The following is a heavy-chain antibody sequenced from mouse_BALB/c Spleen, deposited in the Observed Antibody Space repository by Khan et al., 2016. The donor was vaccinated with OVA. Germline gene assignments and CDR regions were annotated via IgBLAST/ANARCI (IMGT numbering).Heavy chain of an antibody. D-gene: IGHD4-1*01. V-gene: IGHV14-3*02. Sequence: VQLQQSGAELVKPGASVKLSCTASGFNIKETNMHWVKQRPEQGLEWIGRIDPANGNTKYDPKFQGKATITADTPSNTAYLQLSSLTSEDTAVYYCARDYWDVFAYWGQGTLVTVSA. CDR2: IDPANGNT. J-gene: IGHJ3*01. CDR3: ARDYWDVFAY. CDR1: GFNIKETN.